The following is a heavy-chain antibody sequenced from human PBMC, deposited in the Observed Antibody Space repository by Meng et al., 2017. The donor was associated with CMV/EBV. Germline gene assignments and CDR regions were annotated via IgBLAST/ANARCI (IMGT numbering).Heavy chain of an antibody. Sequence: GESLKISCAASGFTFSSYEMNWVRQAPGKGLEWVSYISSSSSTIYYADSVKGRFTISRDNAKNSLYLQMNSLRAEDTAVYYCARDSSGWGSNWFDPWGQGTLVTVSS. V-gene: IGHV3-48*03. CDR3: ARDSSGWGSNWFDP. J-gene: IGHJ5*02. D-gene: IGHD6-19*01. CDR2: ISSSSSTI. CDR1: GFTFSSYE.